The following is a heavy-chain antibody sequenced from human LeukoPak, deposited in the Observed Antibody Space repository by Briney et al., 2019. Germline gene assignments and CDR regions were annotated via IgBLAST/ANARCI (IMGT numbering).Heavy chain of an antibody. D-gene: IGHD1-14*01. CDR3: TRNRDFAL. Sequence: PGGSLRLSCAASGFTFSSYEMNWVRQAPGKGLEWISYIPSSSNTIFYADSVKGRFTISRDTAKNSPYLLMNSLRAEATAVYYCTRNRDFALWGRGTLVTVSS. CDR2: IPSSSNTI. V-gene: IGHV3-48*03. CDR1: GFTFSSYE. J-gene: IGHJ2*01.